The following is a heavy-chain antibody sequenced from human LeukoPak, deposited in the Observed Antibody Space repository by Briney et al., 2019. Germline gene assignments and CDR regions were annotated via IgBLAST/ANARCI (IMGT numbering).Heavy chain of an antibody. CDR3: ARESGGSYMY. V-gene: IGHV4-39*02. Sequence: SETLSLTCTVSGGSISTSSYYWGWVRQPPGKGLEWIGNIFYSGSTYYSPSLKSRVTISVDTSKNQFSLKLSSVTAADTAVYYCARESGGSYMYWGQGTLVTVSS. CDR2: IFYSGST. J-gene: IGHJ4*02. CDR1: GGSISTSSYY. D-gene: IGHD1-26*01.